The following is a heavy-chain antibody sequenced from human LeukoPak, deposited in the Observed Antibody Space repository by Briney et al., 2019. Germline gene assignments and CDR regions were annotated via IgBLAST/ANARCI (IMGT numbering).Heavy chain of an antibody. CDR2: ISGDGGST. D-gene: IGHD3-3*01. CDR3: AKDGGRSGYYPFYFDY. CDR1: GFTFDHYA. V-gene: IGHV3-43*02. Sequence: GGSLRLSCAASGFTFDHYAMHWVRQAPGKGLEWVSLISGDGGSTDYADSVKGRFTISRDNSKNSLSLQMTSLRTEDTALYYCAKDGGRSGYYPFYFDYWGQGTLATVSS. J-gene: IGHJ4*02.